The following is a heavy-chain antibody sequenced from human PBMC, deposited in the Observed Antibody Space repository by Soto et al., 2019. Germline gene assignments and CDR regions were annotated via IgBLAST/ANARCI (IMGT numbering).Heavy chain of an antibody. D-gene: IGHD6-13*01. V-gene: IGHV3-7*05. J-gene: IGHJ4*02. Sequence: GGSLRLSCAASGFTFGTYWMTWVRQAPGRGLEWVANIKEDGSELYQVDSVKGRFTFSRDNAKKTLFLQMNSLRVEDTAVYYCARLTAAGGVDQFDYWGQGTQVTVSS. CDR3: ARLTAAGGVDQFDY. CDR2: IKEDGSEL. CDR1: GFTFGTYW.